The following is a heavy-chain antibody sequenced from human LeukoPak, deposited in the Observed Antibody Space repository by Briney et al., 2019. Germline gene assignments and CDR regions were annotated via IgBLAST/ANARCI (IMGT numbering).Heavy chain of an antibody. Sequence: GGSLRLSCAASGFTFSSYGMHWVRQAPGKGLEGVAVIRYDGSNKYYADSVKGRFPISRDNSKNTLYLQMNSLRAEDTAVYYCAKLVLRYFDWLMDYWGQGTLVTVSS. V-gene: IGHV3-30*02. CDR1: GFTFSSYG. J-gene: IGHJ4*02. CDR2: IRYDGSNK. CDR3: AKLVLRYFDWLMDY. D-gene: IGHD3-9*01.